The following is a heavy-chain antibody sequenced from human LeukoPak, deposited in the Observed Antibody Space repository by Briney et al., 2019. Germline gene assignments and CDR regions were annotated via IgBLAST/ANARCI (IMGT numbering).Heavy chain of an antibody. D-gene: IGHD6-19*01. CDR2: IYYSGST. Sequence: PSETLSLTCTVSGGSICSSSYYSRWIRQPPGKGLEWIGDIYYSGSTNYNPSLTSRVTISVDTSKNQFSLKLNSVTAADTAVYYCARGLDGRAVAGSFDYWGQGTLVTVSS. J-gene: IGHJ4*02. V-gene: IGHV4-61*01. CDR3: ARGLDGRAVAGSFDY. CDR1: GGSICSSSYY.